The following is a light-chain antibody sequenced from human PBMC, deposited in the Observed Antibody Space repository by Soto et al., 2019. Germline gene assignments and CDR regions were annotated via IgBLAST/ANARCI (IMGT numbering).Light chain of an antibody. CDR1: NSDVGSYNL. CDR2: EAT. J-gene: IGLJ2*01. CDR3: CSYASSGSVL. V-gene: IGLV2-23*01. Sequence: QSVLTQPASVSGSPGQSITISCIGTNSDVGSYNLVSWFQQYPGKAPKLMIFEATKRPSGVSDRFSGSKSGNTASLTISGLQSEDEADYYCCSYASSGSVLFGGGTKLTVL.